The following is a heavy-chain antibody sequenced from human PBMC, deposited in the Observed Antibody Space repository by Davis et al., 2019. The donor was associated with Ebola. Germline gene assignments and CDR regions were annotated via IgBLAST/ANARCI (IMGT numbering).Heavy chain of an antibody. CDR1: GFTFSSYS. J-gene: IGHJ3*02. CDR3: AREGSGSYFSNDAFDI. CDR2: IGTAGDT. Sequence: GESLKISCAASGFTFSSYSMNWVRQAAGKGLEWVSAIGTAGDTYYPGSVKGRFTISRDNSKNTLYLQMNSLRAEDTAVYYCAREGSGSYFSNDAFDIWGQGTMVTVSS. D-gene: IGHD1-26*01. V-gene: IGHV3-13*01.